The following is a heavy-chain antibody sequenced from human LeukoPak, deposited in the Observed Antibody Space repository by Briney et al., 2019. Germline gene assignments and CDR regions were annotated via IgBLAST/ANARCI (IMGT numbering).Heavy chain of an antibody. CDR3: AKGINWYNWNDENYFDY. J-gene: IGHJ4*02. CDR2: ISYDGSNK. Sequence: HPGRSLRLSCAASGFTFSNYAMHWVRQAPGKGLEWVAVISYDGSNKYYADSVKGRFTISRDNSKNTLYLQMNSLRAEDTAVYYCAKGINWYNWNDENYFDYWGQGTLVTVSS. V-gene: IGHV3-30*04. CDR1: GFTFSNYA. D-gene: IGHD1-1*01.